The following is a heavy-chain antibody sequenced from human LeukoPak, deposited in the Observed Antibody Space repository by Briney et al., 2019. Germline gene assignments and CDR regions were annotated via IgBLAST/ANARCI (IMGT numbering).Heavy chain of an antibody. CDR3: ARNFGGGDSSGPYY. V-gene: IGHV3-7*03. D-gene: IGHD3-22*01. J-gene: IGHJ4*02. Sequence: GGSLRLSCAASGFTFSNYWMSWVRQAPGKGLEWVANIRQDGSEIYYVDSVKGRFIISRDNAKNSLYLQVNSLRAEDTALYYCARNFGGGDSSGPYYWGQGTLVTVSS. CDR2: IRQDGSEI. CDR1: GFTFSNYW.